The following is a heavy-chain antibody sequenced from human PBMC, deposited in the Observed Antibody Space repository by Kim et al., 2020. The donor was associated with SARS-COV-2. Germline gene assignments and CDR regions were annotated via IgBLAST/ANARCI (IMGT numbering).Heavy chain of an antibody. CDR3: AKDIGVRVVVDGMDV. V-gene: IGHV3-9*01. J-gene: IGHJ6*02. D-gene: IGHD2-15*01. Sequence: DSVKGRFTISRDNAKNSLYLQMNSLRAEDTALYYCAKDIGVRVVVDGMDVWGQGTTVTVSS.